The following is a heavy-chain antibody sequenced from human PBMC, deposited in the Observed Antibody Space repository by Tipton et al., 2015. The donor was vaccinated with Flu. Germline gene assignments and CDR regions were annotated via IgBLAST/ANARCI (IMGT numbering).Heavy chain of an antibody. Sequence: SLRLSCAASGFTFEDHAMHWVRQAPGKGLEWVALITGDGGRTYYADSVKGRFTVPRDNSKDSLYLQMDSLRSEDSAFYYCGKDLTILGVGWFDARGQGTLVSVSS. J-gene: IGHJ5*02. V-gene: IGHV3-43*02. D-gene: IGHD3-3*02. CDR3: GKDLTILGVGWFDA. CDR2: ITGDGGRT. CDR1: GFTFEDHA.